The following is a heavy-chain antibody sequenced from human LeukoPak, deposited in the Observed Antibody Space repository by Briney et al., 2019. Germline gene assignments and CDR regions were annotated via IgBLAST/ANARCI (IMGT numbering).Heavy chain of an antibody. D-gene: IGHD6-13*01. V-gene: IGHV3-21*01. Sequence: GGSLRLSCAASGFTFSSYSMNWVRQAPGKGLEWVSSISSSSSYIYYADSVKGRFTISRDNAKNSLYLQMNSLRAEDTAVYYCARGSSSWYSLFDCWGQGTLVTVSS. CDR3: ARGSSSWYSLFDC. CDR2: ISSSSSYI. J-gene: IGHJ4*02. CDR1: GFTFSSYS.